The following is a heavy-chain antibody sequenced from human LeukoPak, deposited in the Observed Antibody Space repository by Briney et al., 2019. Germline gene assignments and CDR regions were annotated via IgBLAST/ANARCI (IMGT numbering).Heavy chain of an antibody. CDR2: IRYDGSNK. J-gene: IGHJ4*02. V-gene: IGHV3-30*02. Sequence: PGGSLRLSCAASGFTFSSYGMHWVRQAPGKGLEWVAFIRYDGSNKYYADSVKGRFTISRDNSKNTLYLQMNSLRAEDTAVYYCAKDKSVFSNYQPNFDYWGQGTLVTVSS. D-gene: IGHD4-11*01. CDR3: AKDKSVFSNYQPNFDY. CDR1: GFTFSSYG.